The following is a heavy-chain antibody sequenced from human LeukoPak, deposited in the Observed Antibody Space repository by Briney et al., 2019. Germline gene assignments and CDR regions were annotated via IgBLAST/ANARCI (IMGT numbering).Heavy chain of an antibody. CDR2: IYYSGST. CDR3: ARVPKGGATLPFDY. D-gene: IGHD1-26*01. J-gene: IGHJ4*02. V-gene: IGHV4-39*01. CDR1: GGSISSSSYY. Sequence: SETLSLTCTVSGGSISSSSYYWGWIRQPPGKGLEWIGSIYYSGSTYYNPSLKSRVTISVDTSKNQFSLKLSSVTAADTAVYYCARVPKGGATLPFDYWGQGTLVTVSS.